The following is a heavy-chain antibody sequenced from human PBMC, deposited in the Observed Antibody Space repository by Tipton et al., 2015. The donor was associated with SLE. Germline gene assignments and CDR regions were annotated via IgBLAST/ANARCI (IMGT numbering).Heavy chain of an antibody. CDR3: ARHEAAYCGGECPGVYYYMDV. CDR1: GGSIDNSYYY. Sequence: TLSLTCTVSGGSIDNSYYYWVWILPPPGKGLEWIGTISYRGSTNSNPSPKSRVTISVDTSKNQSSPRLRSVTAADTAVYYCARHEAAYCGGECPGVYYYMDVWGKGTTVTVSS. J-gene: IGHJ6*03. V-gene: IGHV4-39*01. D-gene: IGHD2-21*01. CDR2: ISYRGST.